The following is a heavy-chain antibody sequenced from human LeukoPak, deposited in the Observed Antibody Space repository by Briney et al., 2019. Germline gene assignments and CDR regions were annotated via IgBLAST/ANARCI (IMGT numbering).Heavy chain of an antibody. CDR3: ARDPGYYDSSGSFFDY. CDR1: GGSISSGDYY. D-gene: IGHD3-22*01. J-gene: IGHJ4*02. CDR2: IYYSGST. Sequence: SETLSLTCTVSGGSISSGDYYWSWIRQPPGKGLEWIGYIYYSGSTYYNPSLKSRVTISVDTSKNQFSLKLSSVTAAGTAVYYCARDPGYYDSSGSFFDYWGQGTLVTVSS. V-gene: IGHV4-30-4*01.